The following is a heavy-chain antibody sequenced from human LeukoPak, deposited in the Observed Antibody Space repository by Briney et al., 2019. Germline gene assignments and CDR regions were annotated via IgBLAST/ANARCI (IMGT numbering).Heavy chain of an antibody. D-gene: IGHD5-24*01. CDR3: ARGGSDGYNYRAFDI. CDR1: GFTFSRSP. V-gene: IGHV3-30*04. CDR2: LSHDESNR. Sequence: GGSLRLSCAASGFTFSRSPMHWVRQAPGKGPEWVAILSHDESNRYYADSVRGRFNISRDDSKNTLYLQINSLTAEDTAMYYCARGGSDGYNYRAFDIWGQGTMVTVSS. J-gene: IGHJ3*02.